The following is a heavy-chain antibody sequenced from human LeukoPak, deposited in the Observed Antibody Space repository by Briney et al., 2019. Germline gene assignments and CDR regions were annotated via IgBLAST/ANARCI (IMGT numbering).Heavy chain of an antibody. J-gene: IGHJ5*02. CDR2: ILSTGTT. V-gene: IGHV3-23*01. CDR1: GFPFSASA. CDR3: ATVKYDYGDPVGWFDP. D-gene: IGHD4-17*01. Sequence: GGSLRLSCAASGFPFSASAMTWVRQAPGKGLEWVSHILSTGTTYYADSMRGRFTISRDNSKNTLYLLMTSLRADDTAVYYCATVKYDYGDPVGWFDPWGQGTLVTVSS.